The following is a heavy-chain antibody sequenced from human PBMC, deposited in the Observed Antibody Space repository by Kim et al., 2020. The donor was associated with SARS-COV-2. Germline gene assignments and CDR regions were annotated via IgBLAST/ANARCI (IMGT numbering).Heavy chain of an antibody. Sequence: SETLSLTCTVSGGSISSSSYYWGWIRQPPGKGLEWIGSIYYSGSTYYNPSLKSRVTISVDTSKNQFSLKLSSVTAADTAVYYCARVTGTTYYYYGMDVWGQGTTVTVSS. CDR1: GGSISSSSYY. CDR2: IYYSGST. V-gene: IGHV4-39*01. D-gene: IGHD1-20*01. CDR3: ARVTGTTYYYYGMDV. J-gene: IGHJ6*02.